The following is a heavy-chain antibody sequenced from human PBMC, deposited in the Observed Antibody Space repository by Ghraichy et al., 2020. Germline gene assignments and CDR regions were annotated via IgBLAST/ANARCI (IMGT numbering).Heavy chain of an antibody. D-gene: IGHD6-19*01. Sequence: SVKVSCKASGGTFSSYGISWVRQAPGQGLEWMGGIIPMLGTANYAQKFQGRVTITADESTSTAYMEVSSLRSEDTAVYFCASLSIRRKSGVAGTTRTHGYFDNWGQGTLVTVSS. CDR2: IIPMLGTA. V-gene: IGHV1-69*13. J-gene: IGHJ4*02. CDR3: ASLSIRRKSGVAGTTRTHGYFDN. CDR1: GGTFSSYG.